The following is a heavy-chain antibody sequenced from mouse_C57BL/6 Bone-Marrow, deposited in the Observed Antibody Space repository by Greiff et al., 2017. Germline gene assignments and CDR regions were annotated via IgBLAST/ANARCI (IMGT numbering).Heavy chain of an antibody. V-gene: IGHV5-17*01. J-gene: IGHJ4*01. Sequence: VQLKQSGGGLVKPGGSLKLSCAASGFTFSDYGMHWVRQAPEKGLEWVAYISSGSSTIYYADTVKGRFTISRDNAKNTLFLQMTSLRSEDTAMYYCARKVGVGRYYAMDYWGQGTSVTVSS. CDR3: ARKVGVGRYYAMDY. D-gene: IGHD4-1*01. CDR2: ISSGSSTI. CDR1: GFTFSDYG.